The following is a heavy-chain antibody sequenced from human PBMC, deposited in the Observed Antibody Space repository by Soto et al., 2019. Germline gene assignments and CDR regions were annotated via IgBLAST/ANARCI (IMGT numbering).Heavy chain of an antibody. V-gene: IGHV1-46*01. J-gene: IGHJ4*02. Sequence: ASVKVSCKASGYTFTGYYMHWVRQAPGQGLEWMGWINPSGGSTSYAQKFQGRVTMTRDTSTSTVYMELSSLRSEDTAVYYCARASIYYDSSGSQDYWGQGTLVTVSS. D-gene: IGHD3-22*01. CDR2: INPSGGST. CDR3: ARASIYYDSSGSQDY. CDR1: GYTFTGYY.